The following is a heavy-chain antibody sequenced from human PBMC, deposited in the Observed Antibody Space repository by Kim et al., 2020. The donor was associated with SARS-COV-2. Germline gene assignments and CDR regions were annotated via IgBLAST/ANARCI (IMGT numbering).Heavy chain of an antibody. D-gene: IGHD6-13*01. CDR1: GFTFDDYA. CDR3: AKDIYSSSWWGSANYYYYYYGMDV. V-gene: IGHV3-9*01. J-gene: IGHJ6*02. CDR2: ISWNSGSI. Sequence: GGSLRLSCAASGFTFDDYAMHWVRQAPGKGLEWVSGISWNSGSIGYADSVKGRFTISRDNAKNSLYLQMNSLRAEDTALYYCAKDIYSSSWWGSANYYYYYYGMDVWGQGTTVTVSS.